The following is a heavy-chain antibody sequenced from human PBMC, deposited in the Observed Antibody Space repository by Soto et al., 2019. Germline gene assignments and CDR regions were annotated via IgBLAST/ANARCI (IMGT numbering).Heavy chain of an antibody. Sequence: GGSLRLSCAASGFTFSSYEMKWVRQAPGKGLEWVSYISSGGSTIYYADPVKGRFTISRDNAKNSLYLQMNSLRAEDTAVYYCARAAHSIGYALDVWGQGTTVTVSS. CDR3: ARAAHSIGYALDV. J-gene: IGHJ6*02. CDR1: GFTFSSYE. CDR2: ISSGGSTI. D-gene: IGHD3-10*01. V-gene: IGHV3-48*03.